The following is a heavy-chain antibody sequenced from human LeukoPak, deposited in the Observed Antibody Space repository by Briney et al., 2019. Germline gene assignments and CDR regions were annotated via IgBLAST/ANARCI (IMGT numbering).Heavy chain of an antibody. J-gene: IGHJ4*02. CDR1: GFTFSSYS. CDR3: ARDRLTVTSRSFDY. D-gene: IGHD4-17*01. CDR2: ISSSSSYI. Sequence: GGSLRLSCAASGFTFSSYSMNWVRQAPGKGLEWVSSISSSSSYIYYADSVKGRFTISRDNAKNSLYLQMNSLRAEDTAVYYCARDRLTVTSRSFDYWGQGTLVTVSS. V-gene: IGHV3-21*01.